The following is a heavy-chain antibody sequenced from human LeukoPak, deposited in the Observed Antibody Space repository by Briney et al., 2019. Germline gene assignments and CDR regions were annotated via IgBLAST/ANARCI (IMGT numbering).Heavy chain of an antibody. CDR1: IGSISSNNYY. Sequence: SETLSLTCTVSIGSISSNNYYWGWIRQPPGKGLEWIGSIYYSGSTFYNPSLQSRVTISIDISKSEFSLDVTSVTAADTAIYYCVRDGGTVAGIFDYWGQGILTTVSP. J-gene: IGHJ4*02. CDR3: VRDGGTVAGIFDY. CDR2: IYYSGST. D-gene: IGHD6-19*01. V-gene: IGHV4-39*07.